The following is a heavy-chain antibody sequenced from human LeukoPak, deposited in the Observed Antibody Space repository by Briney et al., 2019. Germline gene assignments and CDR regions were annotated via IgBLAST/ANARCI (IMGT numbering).Heavy chain of an antibody. CDR1: GGTFISYA. CDR2: IIPIFGTA. J-gene: IGHJ4*02. D-gene: IGHD6-13*01. Sequence: ASVKVSCKASGGTFISYAISWVRQAPGQGLEWMGGIIPIFGTANYAQKFQGRVTITADESTSTAYMELSSLRSEDTAVYYCAREMGDIAAAGASPLDYWGQGTLVTVSS. V-gene: IGHV1-69*13. CDR3: AREMGDIAAAGASPLDY.